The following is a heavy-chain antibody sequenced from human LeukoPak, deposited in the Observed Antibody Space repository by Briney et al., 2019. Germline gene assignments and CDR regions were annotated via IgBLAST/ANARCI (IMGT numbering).Heavy chain of an antibody. D-gene: IGHD3-10*01. Sequence: SETLSLTCTVSGGSISSSSYYWGWIRQPPGKGLEWIGSIYYSGSTYYNPSLKSRVTISVDTSKNQFSLKLSSVTAADTAVYYCARLWFGELLVDCWGQGTLVTVSS. CDR1: GGSISSSSYY. J-gene: IGHJ4*02. CDR3: ARLWFGELLVDC. V-gene: IGHV4-39*07. CDR2: IYYSGST.